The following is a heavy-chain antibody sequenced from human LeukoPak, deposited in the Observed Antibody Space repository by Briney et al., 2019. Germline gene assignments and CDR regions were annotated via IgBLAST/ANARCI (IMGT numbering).Heavy chain of an antibody. Sequence: PGGSLRLSCAASGFTFSSYAMSWVRQAPGKGLEWVSAISGSGGSTYYADSVKGRFTIPRDNSKNTLYLQMNSLRAEDTAVYYCARAWITGTTPFDYWGQGTLVTVSS. CDR2: ISGSGGST. D-gene: IGHD1-7*01. CDR3: ARAWITGTTPFDY. V-gene: IGHV3-23*01. J-gene: IGHJ4*02. CDR1: GFTFSSYA.